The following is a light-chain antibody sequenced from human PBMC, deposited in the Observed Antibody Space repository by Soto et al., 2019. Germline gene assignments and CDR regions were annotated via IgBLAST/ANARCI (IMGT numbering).Light chain of an antibody. CDR1: QSVNSN. CDR3: QQYNNSPPT. V-gene: IGKV3-15*01. Sequence: EIVMTQSPATLSVSPGERATLSCRASQSVNSNLAWYQQKPGQAPRLLIYGASTRATGIPARFSDSGSGTVFTLTISSLQSEDFAVYYFQQYNNSPPTFGQGTNVEIK. J-gene: IGKJ1*01. CDR2: GAS.